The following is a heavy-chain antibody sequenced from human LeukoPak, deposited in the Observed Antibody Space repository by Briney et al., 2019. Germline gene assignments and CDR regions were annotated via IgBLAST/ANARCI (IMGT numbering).Heavy chain of an antibody. CDR3: ARGRLARSPYFDY. D-gene: IGHD6-19*01. Sequence: SETLSLTCTVSGGSISSYYWSWIRQPPGKGLEWIGYIYYSGSTDYNPSLKSRVTISVETSKNQFSLNLSPVTAADTAVYYCARGRLARSPYFDYWGQGTLVTVSS. V-gene: IGHV4-59*01. J-gene: IGHJ4*02. CDR1: GGSISSYY. CDR2: IYYSGST.